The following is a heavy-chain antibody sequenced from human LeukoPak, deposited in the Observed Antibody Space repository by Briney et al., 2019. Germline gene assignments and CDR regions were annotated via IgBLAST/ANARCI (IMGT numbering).Heavy chain of an antibody. J-gene: IGHJ4*02. CDR2: ISYGGTT. V-gene: IGHV4-59*08. Sequence: SETLSLTCTVSGGSISPYYWSWIRQPPGKGLEWIGYISYGGTTNYNPSLKSRLTILLDTSKNQFSLKLSSVTAADTAVYYCARSKTYRSTWNSDYWGQGTLVTVSS. CDR3: ARSKTYRSTWNSDY. CDR1: GGSISPYY. D-gene: IGHD6-13*01.